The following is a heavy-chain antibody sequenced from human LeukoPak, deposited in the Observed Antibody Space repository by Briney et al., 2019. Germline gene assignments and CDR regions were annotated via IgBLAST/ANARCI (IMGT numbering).Heavy chain of an antibody. Sequence: SETLSLTCAVYGASFNSYYWDWIRQPPGKGLEWIGEINHSGSIKYNPSLKSRVTISVDRSKNQFALKMSGVTAADTAIYYCARGQLGSSGDHWGQGSLVTVSS. CDR1: GASFNSYY. J-gene: IGHJ4*02. CDR2: INHSGSI. D-gene: IGHD6-6*01. V-gene: IGHV4-34*01. CDR3: ARGQLGSSGDH.